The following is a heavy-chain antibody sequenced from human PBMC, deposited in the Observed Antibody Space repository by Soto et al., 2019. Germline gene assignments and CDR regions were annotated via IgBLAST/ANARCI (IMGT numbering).Heavy chain of an antibody. J-gene: IGHJ6*02. D-gene: IGHD6-6*01. CDR2: ISAYNGNT. CDR1: GYTFTSYG. V-gene: IGHV1-18*01. Sequence: QVQLVQSGAEVKKPGASVKVSCKASGYTFTSYGISWVRQAPGQGLEWMGWISAYNGNTNYAQKLQGRITMTTDTSTSTAYMELRSLRSDDTAVYYCARRQEGVRIRYYYYGMDVWGQGTTVTVSS. CDR3: ARRQEGVRIRYYYYGMDV.